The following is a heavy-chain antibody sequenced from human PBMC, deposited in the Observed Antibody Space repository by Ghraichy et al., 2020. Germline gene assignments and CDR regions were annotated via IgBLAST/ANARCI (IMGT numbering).Heavy chain of an antibody. J-gene: IGHJ4*02. Sequence: SQTLSLTCTVSGAPISHFYWSWIRQPPGKGLEWIGYIHNSGGTNYDPSLKSRLTISIDTSKNQFSLKLSSATAADTAVYYCARDGDGNPYAGFDYWGQGALVTVSS. CDR2: IHNSGGT. CDR1: GAPISHFY. V-gene: IGHV4-59*01. CDR3: ARDGDGNPYAGFDY. D-gene: IGHD5-24*01.